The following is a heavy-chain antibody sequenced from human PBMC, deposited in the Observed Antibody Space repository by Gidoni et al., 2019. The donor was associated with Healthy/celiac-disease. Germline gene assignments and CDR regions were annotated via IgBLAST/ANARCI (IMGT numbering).Heavy chain of an antibody. V-gene: IGHV3-21*01. D-gene: IGHD4-17*01. J-gene: IGHJ6*02. CDR3: ARDLNPPDYRDDYYYGMDV. CDR1: GFTFSTSS. CDR2: ISSSSSYI. Sequence: EVRLVESGGGLVKPGGSLRLPCAASGFTFSTSSMNVVRQAPGKGLEWVSSISSSSSYIYYADSVKGRFTISRDNAKNSLYLQMNSLRAEDTAVYYCARDLNPPDYRDDYYYGMDVWGQGTTVTVSS.